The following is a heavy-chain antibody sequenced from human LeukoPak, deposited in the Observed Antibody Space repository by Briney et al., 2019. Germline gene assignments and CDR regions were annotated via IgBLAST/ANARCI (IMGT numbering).Heavy chain of an antibody. V-gene: IGHV4-4*02. CDR1: GGSISSSNW. CDR2: IYHSGST. CDR3: ARDGCSGGSCSFDY. J-gene: IGHJ4*02. Sequence: SETLSLTCAVSGGSISSSNWWSWVRQPPGKGLEWIGEIYHSGSTNYNPSLKSRVTTSVDKSKNQFSLKLSSVTAADTAVYYCARDGCSGGSCSFDYWGQGTLVTVSS. D-gene: IGHD2-15*01.